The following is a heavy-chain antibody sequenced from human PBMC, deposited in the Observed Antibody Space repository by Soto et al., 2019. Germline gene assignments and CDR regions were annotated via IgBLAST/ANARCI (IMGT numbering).Heavy chain of an antibody. CDR3: ARAVVPAATSGFDP. Sequence: GGSLRLSCAASGFTFSSYGMHWVRQAPGKGLEWVAVIWYDGSNKYYADSVKGRFTISRDNSKNTLYLQMNSLRAEDTAVYYCARAVVPAATSGFDPWGQGTLVTVSS. J-gene: IGHJ5*02. CDR2: IWYDGSNK. V-gene: IGHV3-33*01. D-gene: IGHD2-2*01. CDR1: GFTFSSYG.